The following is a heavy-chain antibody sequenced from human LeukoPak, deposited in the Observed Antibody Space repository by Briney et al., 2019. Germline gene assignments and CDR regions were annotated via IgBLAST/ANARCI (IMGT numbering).Heavy chain of an antibody. J-gene: IGHJ4*02. CDR1: GDSISGPY. CDR2: THYTGEN. D-gene: IGHD3-10*01. Sequence: PSETLSLTCSVSGDSISGPYWNWIRQSPGRGLEWIGYTHYTGENNYNPSLKSRLTMSVDTSNNQVCLRLSSVTAADTAVYYCGRNLGSGSDHWGQGTLVTVSS. V-gene: IGHV4-59*11. CDR3: GRNLGSGSDH.